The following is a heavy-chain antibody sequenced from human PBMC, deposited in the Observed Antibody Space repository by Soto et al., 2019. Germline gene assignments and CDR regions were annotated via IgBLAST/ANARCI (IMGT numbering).Heavy chain of an antibody. J-gene: IGHJ5*02. Sequence: SETLSLTCTVSGGSISSRSYYWGWIRQSPGKGLEYIGSIHYSASTYYSPSLKSRVSISVDTSKNQFSLRLSSVTAADTAIYYCARHAKGYYASGSYYYWFDPWGQGILLTVS. V-gene: IGHV4-39*01. CDR2: IHYSAST. CDR1: GGSISSRSYY. D-gene: IGHD3-10*01. CDR3: ARHAKGYYASGSYYYWFDP.